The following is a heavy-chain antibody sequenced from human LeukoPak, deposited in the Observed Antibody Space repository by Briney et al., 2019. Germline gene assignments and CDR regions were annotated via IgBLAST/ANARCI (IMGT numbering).Heavy chain of an antibody. CDR3: ARSGYRSGWN. Sequence: GGSLRLSCAASGFTFSSYAMSWVRQAPGKGLEWVSVIYTGGSTYHADSVKGRFTISRDNSKNMLYLQMNSLRAEDTAVYYCARSGYRSGWNWGQGTLVTVSS. CDR1: GFTFSSYA. J-gene: IGHJ4*02. V-gene: IGHV3-66*01. CDR2: IYTGGST. D-gene: IGHD6-19*01.